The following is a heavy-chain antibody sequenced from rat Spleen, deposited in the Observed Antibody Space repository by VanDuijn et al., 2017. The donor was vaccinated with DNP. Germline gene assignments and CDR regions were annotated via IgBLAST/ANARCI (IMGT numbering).Heavy chain of an antibody. V-gene: IGHV5-22*01. J-gene: IGHJ2*01. CDR3: VRWNSGHFDY. CDR2: IGSDGYAP. D-gene: IGHD4-3*01. CDR1: GFTFSDYY. Sequence: EVQLVESGGGLVQPGGSLKLSCAASGFTFSDYYMAWVRQAPTKGLEWVAYIGSDGYAPYYGDSVKGRFTISRYNTKSTLYLQMNSLRSEDMATYYCVRWNSGHFDYWGQGVMVTVSS.